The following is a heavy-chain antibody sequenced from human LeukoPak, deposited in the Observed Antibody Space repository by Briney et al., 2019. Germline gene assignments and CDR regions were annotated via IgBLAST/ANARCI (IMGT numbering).Heavy chain of an antibody. D-gene: IGHD6-13*01. CDR2: IYYSGST. J-gene: IGHJ4*02. CDR1: GGSISSGGYS. Sequence: SQTLSLTCTVSGGSISSGGYSWSWIRQHPGKGLEWIGYIYYSGSTYYNPSLKSRVTISVDTSKNQFSLKLSSVTAADTAVYYCASSAWGSSSWYYFDYWGQGTLVTVSS. CDR3: ASSAWGSSSWYYFDY. V-gene: IGHV4-31*03.